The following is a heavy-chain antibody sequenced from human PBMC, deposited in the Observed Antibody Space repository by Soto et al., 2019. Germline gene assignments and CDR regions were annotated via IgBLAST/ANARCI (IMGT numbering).Heavy chain of an antibody. Sequence: QVQLQESGPGLVKPSETLSLTCTVSGGSISSYYWSWIRQPPGKGLEWIGYIYYSGSTNYNPSLKSRVTISVDTSKNQFSLKLSSVTAADTAVYYCARHGHYDILTGYYSSREFLDYWGQGTLVTVSS. CDR3: ARHGHYDILTGYYSSREFLDY. D-gene: IGHD3-9*01. J-gene: IGHJ4*02. CDR2: IYYSGST. CDR1: GGSISSYY. V-gene: IGHV4-59*08.